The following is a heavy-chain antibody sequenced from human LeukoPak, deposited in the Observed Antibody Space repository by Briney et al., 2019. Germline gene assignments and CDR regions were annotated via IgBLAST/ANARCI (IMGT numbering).Heavy chain of an antibody. CDR3: ARAPSSYESGNGYPNLGWLDP. CDR2: FHRGRI. J-gene: IGHJ5*02. D-gene: IGHD5-24*01. CDR1: GYPIGLDYY. V-gene: IGHV4-38-2*02. Sequence: SETLSLTCKVSGYPIGLDYYWVWIRQAPGRGLQWIGGFHRGRIQYNSALKSRVTISIDSSKDQFSLRMWPVTAADTAFYFCARAPSSYESGNGYPNLGWLDPWGQGALVTVSS.